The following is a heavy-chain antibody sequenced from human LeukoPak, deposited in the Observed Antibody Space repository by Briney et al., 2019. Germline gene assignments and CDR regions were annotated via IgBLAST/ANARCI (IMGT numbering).Heavy chain of an antibody. V-gene: IGHV6-1*01. D-gene: IGHD5-24*01. Sequence: SQTLSLTCAISGDCVSSNSAAWNWIRQSPLRGLEWLGRTYYRSKWGNDYAVSVKSRITINPDTSKNQFSLQLNSVTPEDTAVYYCARERLQLGAFDIWGPGTMVTVSS. CDR2: TYYRSKWGN. J-gene: IGHJ3*02. CDR1: GDCVSSNSAA. CDR3: ARERLQLGAFDI.